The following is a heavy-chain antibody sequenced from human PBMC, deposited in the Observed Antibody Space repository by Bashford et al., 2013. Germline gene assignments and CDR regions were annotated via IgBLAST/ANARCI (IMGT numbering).Heavy chain of an antibody. CDR3: ARSVVPADDYYVRYGRR. CDR1: GFTFSSYA. J-gene: IGHJ6*02. Sequence: GSLRLSCAASGFTFSSYAMHWVRQAPGKGLEWVAVISYDGSNKYYADSVKGRFTISRDNSKNTLYLQMNSLRAEDTAVYYCARSVVPADDYYVRYGRRGAKGPRSPSP. V-gene: IGHV3-30-3*01. D-gene: IGHD2-2*01. CDR2: ISYDGSNK.